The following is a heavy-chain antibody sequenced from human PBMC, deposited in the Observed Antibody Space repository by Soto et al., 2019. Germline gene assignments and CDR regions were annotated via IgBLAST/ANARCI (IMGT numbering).Heavy chain of an antibody. CDR1: GYSLTSYW. Sequence: GESLKISCKGSGYSLTSYWSGWVRQMPGKGLEWMGIIYPGDSDTRYSPSFQGQVTISADKSISTAYLQWSSLKASDTAMYYCARQPAKLSGNWFDPWSQGTLVTVSS. CDR2: IYPGDSDT. V-gene: IGHV5-51*01. CDR3: ARQPAKLSGNWFDP. J-gene: IGHJ5*02. D-gene: IGHD3-10*01.